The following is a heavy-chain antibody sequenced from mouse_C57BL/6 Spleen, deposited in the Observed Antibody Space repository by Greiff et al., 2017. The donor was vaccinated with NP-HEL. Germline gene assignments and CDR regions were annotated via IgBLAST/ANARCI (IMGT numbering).Heavy chain of an antibody. V-gene: IGHV3-6*01. CDR3: ARGDYGSSYGY. CDR1: GYSITSGYY. J-gene: IGHJ2*01. CDR2: ISYDGSN. Sequence: EVQLQQSGPGLVKPSQSLSLTCSVTGYSITSGYYWNWIRQFPGNNLEWMGYISYDGSNNYNPSLKNRISITRDTSKNQFFLKLNSVTTEDTATYYCARGDYGSSYGYWGQGTTLTVSS. D-gene: IGHD1-1*01.